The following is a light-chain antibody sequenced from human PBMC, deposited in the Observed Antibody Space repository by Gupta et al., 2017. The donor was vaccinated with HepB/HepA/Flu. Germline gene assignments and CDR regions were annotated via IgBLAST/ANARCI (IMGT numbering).Light chain of an antibody. V-gene: IGKV3-20*01. J-gene: IGKJ1*01. CDR3: HRQCSSPWT. Sequence: IVLTQCPVTLSLSPGERATLSCRASQSVSSSYLVWYQQKPGQAPRLLIYGASRSATGIPDRFSGSGSGTDYTLTISRLEPEDFAVYHCHRQCSSPWTFGQGTKVEIK. CDR2: GAS. CDR1: QSVSSSY.